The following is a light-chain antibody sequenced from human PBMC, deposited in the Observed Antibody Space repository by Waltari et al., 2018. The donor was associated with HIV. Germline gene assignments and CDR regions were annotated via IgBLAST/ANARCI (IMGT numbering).Light chain of an antibody. Sequence: QSALTQPASVSGSPGPSTTISCTGTSSDAGGYHYVSWYQQHPGKAPKLMSYEVSNRPSGVSNRFSGSKSGNTASLTISGLQAEDEADYYCSSYTRSSTHVVFGGGTKLTVL. CDR1: SSDAGGYHY. V-gene: IGLV2-14*01. J-gene: IGLJ2*01. CDR2: EVS. CDR3: SSYTRSSTHVV.